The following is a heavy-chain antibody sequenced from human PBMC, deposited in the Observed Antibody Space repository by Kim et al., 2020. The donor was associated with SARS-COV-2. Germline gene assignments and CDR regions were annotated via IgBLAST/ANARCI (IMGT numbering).Heavy chain of an antibody. CDR3: AGVGATNLPHFYGMDI. J-gene: IGHJ6*02. CDR2: IKHDGSAK. D-gene: IGHD1-26*01. V-gene: IGHV3-7*01. CDR1: GFTFSSYW. Sequence: GGSLRLSCAASGFTFSSYWMSWVRQPPGKGLEWVANIKHDGSAKYYVDSVKGRFTISRDNARNSLHVQMNSLRAEDTAVYYCAGVGATNLPHFYGMDIWGQGTTVTVSS.